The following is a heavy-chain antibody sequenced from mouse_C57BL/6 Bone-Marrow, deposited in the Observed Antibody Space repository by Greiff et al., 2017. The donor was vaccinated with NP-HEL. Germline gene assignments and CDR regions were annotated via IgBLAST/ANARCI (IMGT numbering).Heavy chain of an antibody. Sequence: QVQLQQSGAELVRPGASVTLSCKASGYTFTDYEMHWVKQTPVQGLEWIGAIDPETGGTAYNQKFKGKAILTVDKSSSTAYMELRSLTSEDSAVYYCTRSRDYAYYFVYLGQGTALAVSS. CDR3: TRSRDYAYYFVY. V-gene: IGHV1-15*01. CDR2: IDPETGGT. J-gene: IGHJ2*01. D-gene: IGHD2-4*01. CDR1: GYTFTDYE.